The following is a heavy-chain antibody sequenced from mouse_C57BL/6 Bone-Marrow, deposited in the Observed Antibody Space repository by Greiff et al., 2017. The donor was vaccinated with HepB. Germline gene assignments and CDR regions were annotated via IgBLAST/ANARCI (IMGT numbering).Heavy chain of an antibody. D-gene: IGHD1-1*01. CDR1: GFTFSDYY. J-gene: IGHJ2*01. CDR2: INYDGSST. CDR3: AREDTTVVLDY. Sequence: EVQVVESEGGLVQPGSSMKLSCTASGFTFSDYYMAWVRQVPENGLEWVANINYDGSSTYYLDSLKSRFIISRDNAKNILYLQMSSLKSEDTATYYCAREDTTVVLDYWGQGTTLTVSS. V-gene: IGHV5-16*01.